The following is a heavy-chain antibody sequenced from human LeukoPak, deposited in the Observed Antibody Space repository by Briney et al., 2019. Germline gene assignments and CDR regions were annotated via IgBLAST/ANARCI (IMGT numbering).Heavy chain of an antibody. CDR1: GGSISSYY. D-gene: IGHD1-26*01. CDR2: INHSGST. CDR3: ARRVVGATKDY. J-gene: IGHJ4*02. V-gene: IGHV4-34*01. Sequence: KASETLSLTCTVSGGSISSYYWSWIRQPPGKGLEWIGEINHSGSTNYNPSLKSQVTISVDTSKNQFSLKLSSVTAADTAVYYRARRVVGATKDYWGQGTLVTVSS.